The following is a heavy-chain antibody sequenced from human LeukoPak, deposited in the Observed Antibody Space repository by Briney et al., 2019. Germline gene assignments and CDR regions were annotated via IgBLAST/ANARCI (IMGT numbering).Heavy chain of an antibody. V-gene: IGHV3-48*01. J-gene: IGHJ3*02. Sequence: GGSLRLSCAASGFTFSSYSMNWVRQAPGKGLEWVSYISSSSSTIYYADSVKGRFTISRDNAKSSLYLQMNSLRAEDTAVYYCARMTTDAFDIWGQGTMVTVSS. CDR1: GFTFSSYS. CDR3: ARMTTDAFDI. D-gene: IGHD4-17*01. CDR2: ISSSSSTI.